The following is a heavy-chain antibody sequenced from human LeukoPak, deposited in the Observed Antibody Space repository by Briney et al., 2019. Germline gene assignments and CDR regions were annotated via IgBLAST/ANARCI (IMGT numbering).Heavy chain of an antibody. CDR2: IYPGDSST. V-gene: IGHV5-51*01. J-gene: IGHJ4*02. CDR3: ARRNIEVAGNSFDY. CDR1: GFSFSSYG. Sequence: GGSLRLSCAGSGFSFSSYGMHWVRQAPGKGLEWMGIIYPGDSSTKYSPSFQGQVTISADKSINTAYLQWSSLKASDTAMYYCARRNIEVAGNSFDYWGQGTLVTVSS. D-gene: IGHD6-19*01.